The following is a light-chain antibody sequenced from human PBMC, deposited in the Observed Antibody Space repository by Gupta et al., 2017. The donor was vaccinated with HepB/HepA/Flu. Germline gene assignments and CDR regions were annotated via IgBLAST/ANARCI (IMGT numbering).Light chain of an antibody. CDR3: QQYKNWPPWT. CDR2: GAS. J-gene: IGKJ1*01. Sequence: EIAMTQSPATLSVSPGERATLSFRASESVRSNLAWYQQKPGQAPRLLIYGASTRATGIPARFSGSGYGTEFTLTISSRQSEDFAVYYCQQYKNWPPWTFGQGTKVEIK. V-gene: IGKV3-15*01. CDR1: ESVRSN.